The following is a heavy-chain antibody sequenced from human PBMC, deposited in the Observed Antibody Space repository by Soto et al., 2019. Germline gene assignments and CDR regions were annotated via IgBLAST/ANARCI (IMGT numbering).Heavy chain of an antibody. CDR1: GFTFSGFS. V-gene: IGHV3-48*02. Sequence: PGGSLRLSCAASGFTFSGFSMNWVRQAPGKGLEWVSYITSSSSTIYYADSVKGRFTISRDNGENSLHLQMNSLRDEDTAVYYCARVRIVAASKLYGMDVWGQGSTVTVYS. CDR3: ARVRIVAASKLYGMDV. J-gene: IGHJ6*02. D-gene: IGHD3-22*01. CDR2: ITSSSSTI.